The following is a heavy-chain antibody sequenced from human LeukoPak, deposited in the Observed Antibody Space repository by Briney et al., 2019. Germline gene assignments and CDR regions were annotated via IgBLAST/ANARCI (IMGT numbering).Heavy chain of an antibody. CDR3: ARDSIAAAGTDPFYYYYYGMDV. V-gene: IGHV1-2*02. CDR2: INPNSGGT. Sequence: GASVKVSCKASGYTFTGYYMHWVRQAPGQGLEWMGWINPNSGGTNYAQKFQGRVTMTRDTSISTAYMELSRLRSDDTAVHYCARDSIAAAGTDPFYYYYYGMDVWGQGTTVTVSS. D-gene: IGHD6-13*01. J-gene: IGHJ6*02. CDR1: GYTFTGYY.